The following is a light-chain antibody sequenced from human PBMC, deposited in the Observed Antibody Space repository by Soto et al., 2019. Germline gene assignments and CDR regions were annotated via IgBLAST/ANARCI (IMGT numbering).Light chain of an antibody. CDR2: GAS. V-gene: IGKV3-20*01. J-gene: IGKJ1*01. CDR3: QQYGSSGT. CDR1: QSVSNNY. Sequence: EIVLTQSPGTLSLSPGERATLSCRASQSVSNNYLAWYQQKPGQAPRLLIYGASNRDTGIPDRFSGSGSGTDFAVTISRLEPEDFAVYYCQQYGSSGTFGQGTKVDIK.